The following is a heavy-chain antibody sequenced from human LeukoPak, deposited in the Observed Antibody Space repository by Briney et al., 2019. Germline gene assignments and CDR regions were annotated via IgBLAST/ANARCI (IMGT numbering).Heavy chain of an antibody. V-gene: IGHV3-30*18. CDR3: AKDAPPCSGGSCYSGYYFYGMDV. J-gene: IGHJ6*04. Sequence: QPGRSPRLSCVVSGLTFSSYGMPWVRQAPGKGLEWVAVISYDGSNKYYADSVKGRFTISRDNSKNTLYLQMNSLRAEDTAVFYCAKDAPPCSGGSCYSGYYFYGMDVWGKGTTVTVSS. CDR1: GLTFSSYG. CDR2: ISYDGSNK. D-gene: IGHD2-15*01.